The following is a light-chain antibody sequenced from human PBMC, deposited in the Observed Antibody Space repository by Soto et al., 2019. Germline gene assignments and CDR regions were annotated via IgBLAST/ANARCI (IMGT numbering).Light chain of an antibody. J-gene: IGKJ4*01. Sequence: EIVLTQSPATLSLSPGERATLSCRASQSLSSFLAWYQQKPGQAPRLLIYDISNRATGIPARFSGSGSGTDLTLTISSLEPEDFAVYFCQQRASWPLTFGGGTKVEIK. CDR1: QSLSSF. CDR3: QQRASWPLT. CDR2: DIS. V-gene: IGKV3-11*01.